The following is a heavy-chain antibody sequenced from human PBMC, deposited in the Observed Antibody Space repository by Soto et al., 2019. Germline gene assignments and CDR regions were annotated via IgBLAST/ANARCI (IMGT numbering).Heavy chain of an antibody. V-gene: IGHV3-23*01. D-gene: IGHD6-19*01. J-gene: IGHJ5*02. Sequence: GGSLRLSCAASGFTFSSYAMSWVRQAPGKGLEWVSAISGSGGSTYYADSVKGRFTISRDNSKNTLYLQMNSLRAEDTAVYYCAKDGSSSGWYYWFDPWGQGTLVTVSS. CDR3: AKDGSSSGWYYWFDP. CDR1: GFTFSSYA. CDR2: ISGSGGST.